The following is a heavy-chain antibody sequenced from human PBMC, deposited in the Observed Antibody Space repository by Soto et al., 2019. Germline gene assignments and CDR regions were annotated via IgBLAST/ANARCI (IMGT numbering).Heavy chain of an antibody. D-gene: IGHD3-3*01. CDR3: AGSTYYDFWSGPTYFDY. Sequence: GESLKISCKGSGYSFATYWIGWVRQMPGKGLEWMGFISPGDSDTRYSPSFQGQVTISADKSISTAYLQWSSLKASDTAIYFCAGSTYYDFWSGPTYFDYWGQGTLVTVSS. V-gene: IGHV5-51*01. CDR1: GYSFATYW. J-gene: IGHJ4*02. CDR2: ISPGDSDT.